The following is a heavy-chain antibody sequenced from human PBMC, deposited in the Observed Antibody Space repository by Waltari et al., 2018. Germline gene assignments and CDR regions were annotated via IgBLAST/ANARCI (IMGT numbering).Heavy chain of an antibody. CDR3: ARDWSGSGRGINF. CDR2: IKPDGTEK. Sequence: VESGGGLVQPGGSLRLSCAASGFTSSNSWMSWVRQAPGKGLEWVANIKPDGTEKYYVASVWGRFTISRDNTQNSLSLQLSTLRDEDSGRYFCARDWSGSGRGINFWGQGTLVTVSS. CDR1: GFTSSNSW. D-gene: IGHD3-3*01. V-gene: IGHV3-7*01. J-gene: IGHJ4*02.